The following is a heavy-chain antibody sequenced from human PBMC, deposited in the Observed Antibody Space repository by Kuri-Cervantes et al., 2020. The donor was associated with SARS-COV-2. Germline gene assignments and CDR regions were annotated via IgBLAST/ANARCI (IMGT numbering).Heavy chain of an antibody. CDR1: GFTFSSYA. Sequence: GESLKISCAASGFTFSSYAMSWVRQAPGKGLEWVSAISGSGGSTYYADSVKGRFTISRDNSKNTLYLQMNSLRAEDTAVYYCARDSITTIVVVITLFDYWGQGTLVTVSS. D-gene: IGHD3-22*01. V-gene: IGHV3-23*01. J-gene: IGHJ4*02. CDR3: ARDSITTIVVVITLFDY. CDR2: ISGSGGST.